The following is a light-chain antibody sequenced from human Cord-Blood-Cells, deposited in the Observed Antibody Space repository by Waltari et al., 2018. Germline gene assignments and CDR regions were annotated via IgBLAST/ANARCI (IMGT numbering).Light chain of an antibody. V-gene: IGKV3-20*01. CDR3: QQYGSSRT. CDR2: GAS. CDR1: QSVSSGY. Sequence: EIVLTQSPGTLSLSPGERATLSCRASQSVSSGYLAWYQQKPGQAPRLLIYGASSSTTVVADRFSGSGSETDFTLTISRLEPEDFAVYYCQQYGSSRTFGQGTKVEIK. J-gene: IGKJ1*01.